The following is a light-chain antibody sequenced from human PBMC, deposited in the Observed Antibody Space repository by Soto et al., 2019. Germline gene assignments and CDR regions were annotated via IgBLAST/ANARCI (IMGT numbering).Light chain of an antibody. Sequence: DIQMTQSPSSLSASVGDRVTITCRASQSISSYLNWYQQKPGKAPNLLLYAASSLQSAVPSRFSGSGSGTDFTLTISSLQPEDFATYYCQESYSTPRTFGQGTKVDI. CDR1: QSISSY. V-gene: IGKV1-39*01. CDR3: QESYSTPRT. J-gene: IGKJ1*01. CDR2: AAS.